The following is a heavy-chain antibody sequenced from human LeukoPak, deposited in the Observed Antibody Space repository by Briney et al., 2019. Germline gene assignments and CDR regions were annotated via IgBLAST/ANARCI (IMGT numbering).Heavy chain of an antibody. D-gene: IGHD1-1*01. CDR2: ISSSSSYI. Sequence: GGSLRLSCAASGFTFSSYSMNWVRQALGKGLEWVSSISSSSSYIYYADSVKGRFTFSRDNSKNTLSLQMDSLRAEDTALYYCARDRGSYYIDFWGQGTPVTVSS. J-gene: IGHJ4*02. CDR1: GFTFSSYS. V-gene: IGHV3-21*01. CDR3: ARDRGSYYIDF.